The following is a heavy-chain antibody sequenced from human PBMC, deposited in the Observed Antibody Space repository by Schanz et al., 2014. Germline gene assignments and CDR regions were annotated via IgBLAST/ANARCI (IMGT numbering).Heavy chain of an antibody. CDR1: GFTFSSYA. CDR2: ISHDGYST. J-gene: IGHJ2*01. Sequence: EVQLLESGGGLVQPGGSLRLSCAASGFTFSSYAMVWVRQAPGKGLEYVSAISHDGYSTYYADSVKGRFTISRDNAKNSLYLEMNSLRAEDTAIYYCAKDAPYPFDLWGRGTLITVSS. CDR3: AKDAPYPFDL. V-gene: IGHV3-23*01.